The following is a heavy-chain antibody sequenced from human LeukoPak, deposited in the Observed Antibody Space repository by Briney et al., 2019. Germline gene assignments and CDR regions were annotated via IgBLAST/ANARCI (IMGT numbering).Heavy chain of an antibody. J-gene: IGHJ6*02. CDR3: ARDPDYGDYGRYGMDV. V-gene: IGHV3-11*01. CDR2: ISSSGSTI. Sequence: GGSLRLSCAASGFTFSDYYMSWIRQAPGKVLEWVSYISSSGSTIYYADPVKGRFTISRDNAKNSLYLQMNSLRAEDTAVYYCARDPDYGDYGRYGMDVWGQGTTVTVSS. CDR1: GFTFSDYY. D-gene: IGHD4-17*01.